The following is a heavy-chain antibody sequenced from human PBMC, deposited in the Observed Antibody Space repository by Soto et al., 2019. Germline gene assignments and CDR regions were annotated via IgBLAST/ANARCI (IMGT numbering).Heavy chain of an antibody. CDR2: IYPGVFET. CDR1: GYSFTTYW. V-gene: IGHV5-51*01. CDR3: VRQRVGVKRLVSYYYYGIDV. D-gene: IGHD6-6*01. Sequence: PGESLKISCKGSGYSFTTYWIGWVRQMPGKGLEWIGIIYPGVFETRYSPSFPRQVTISADKAIRCGYLPWSSLKASDTGMYYCVRQRVGVKRLVSYYYYGIDVWGQGTTVTVS. J-gene: IGHJ6*02.